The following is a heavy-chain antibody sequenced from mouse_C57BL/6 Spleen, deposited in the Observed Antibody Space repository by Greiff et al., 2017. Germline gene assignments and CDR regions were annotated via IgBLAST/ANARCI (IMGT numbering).Heavy chain of an antibody. CDR3: ARRDYYYGSSCGLTGYFDV. D-gene: IGHD1-1*01. Sequence: EVQGVESGGGLVKPGGSLKLSCAASGFTFSDYGMHWVRQAPEKGLEWVAYISSGSSTIYYADTGKGRFPISRDNAKNTLFLQMTSLRSEDTAMYYCARRDYYYGSSCGLTGYFDVWGTGTTVTVSS. V-gene: IGHV5-17*01. CDR1: GFTFSDYG. J-gene: IGHJ1*03. CDR2: ISSGSSTI.